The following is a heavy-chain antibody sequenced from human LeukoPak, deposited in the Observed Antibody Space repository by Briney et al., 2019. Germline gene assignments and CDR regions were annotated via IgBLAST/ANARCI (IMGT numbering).Heavy chain of an antibody. CDR1: GFTFSSYA. D-gene: IGHD3-16*01. V-gene: IGHV3-30-3*01. CDR2: ISYDGSNK. CDR3: AGPPSPVTYGPVDY. Sequence: GRSLRLSCAASGFTFSSYAMHWVRQAPGKGLEWVAVISYDGSNKYYADSVKGRFTISRDNSKNTLYLQMNSLRAEDTAVYYCAGPPSPVTYGPVDYWGQEPWSPSPQ. J-gene: IGHJ4*01.